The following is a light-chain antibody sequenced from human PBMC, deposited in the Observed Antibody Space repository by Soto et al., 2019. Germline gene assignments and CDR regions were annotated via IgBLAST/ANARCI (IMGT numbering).Light chain of an antibody. CDR3: QQSFSAPLT. CDR1: QTISSY. Sequence: DIPMTQSPSSLSASVGDRVTITCRASQTISSYLTWYQQKPGRAPKLLIYGTSSLQSGVPSRFSGSGSGTDFTLTISSLQPDDFASYYCQQSFSAPLTFVPGSRVDLK. J-gene: IGKJ3*01. V-gene: IGKV1-39*01. CDR2: GTS.